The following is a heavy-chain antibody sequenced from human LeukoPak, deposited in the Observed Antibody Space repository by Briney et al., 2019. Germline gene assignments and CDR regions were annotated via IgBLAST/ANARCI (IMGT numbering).Heavy chain of an antibody. Sequence: GGSLRLSCAASGFTFSGYAMSWVRQAPGKGLEWVSAISGSGGSTYYAGSVKGRFTISRDNSKNTLYLQMNSLRAEDTAVYYCAKGYCSSTSCSYFDYWGQGTLVTVSS. CDR3: AKGYCSSTSCSYFDY. V-gene: IGHV3-23*01. J-gene: IGHJ4*02. CDR2: ISGSGGST. CDR1: GFTFSGYA. D-gene: IGHD2-2*01.